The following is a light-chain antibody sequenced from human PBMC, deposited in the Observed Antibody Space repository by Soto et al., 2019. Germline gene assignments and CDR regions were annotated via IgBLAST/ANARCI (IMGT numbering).Light chain of an antibody. CDR3: QQYDDLPIT. Sequence: IQMTQSPSTLSASVGDTVTITCQASQDISHYLNCYQQKPGKALNLLIYDASNLHPGVPSRVRGSGSGTEFSFNITSLQPEAVATYYCQQYDDLPITFGQGTRLEIK. CDR1: QDISHY. V-gene: IGKV1-33*01. J-gene: IGKJ5*01. CDR2: DAS.